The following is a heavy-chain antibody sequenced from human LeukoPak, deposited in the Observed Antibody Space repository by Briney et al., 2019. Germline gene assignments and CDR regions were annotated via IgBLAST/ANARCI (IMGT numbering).Heavy chain of an antibody. Sequence: GGSLRLSCAASGFTFNSYSMSWVRQAPGKGLEWVSYITSSGSTTYYADSVKGRFTISRDNAKNSLYLQMNSLRAEDTAVYYCTKVFYGGNSRDGFDIWGQGTMVTVSS. CDR3: TKVFYGGNSRDGFDI. V-gene: IGHV3-48*03. J-gene: IGHJ3*02. CDR2: ITSSGSTT. CDR1: GFTFNSYS. D-gene: IGHD4-23*01.